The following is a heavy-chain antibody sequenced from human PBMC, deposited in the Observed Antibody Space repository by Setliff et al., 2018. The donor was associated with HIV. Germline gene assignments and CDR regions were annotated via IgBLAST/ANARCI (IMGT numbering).Heavy chain of an antibody. V-gene: IGHV3-30*18. CDR1: GFTFSKYA. D-gene: IGHD3-10*01. J-gene: IGHJ6*03. CDR2: ISYDGSNK. Sequence: GGSLRLSCATSGFTFSKYAMNWVRQAPGEGLEWVAVISYDGSNKDYADSVKGRFTISRDNSKNTLYLQMNSLRAEDTAVYYCAKGDRYYYGSGSYPLYYYYMDVWGKGTTVTVSS. CDR3: AKGDRYYYGSGSYPLYYYYMDV.